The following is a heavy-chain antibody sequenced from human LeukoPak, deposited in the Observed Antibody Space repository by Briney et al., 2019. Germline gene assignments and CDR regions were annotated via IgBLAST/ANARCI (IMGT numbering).Heavy chain of an antibody. CDR3: ARGREWEPKVFDY. CDR1: GVSTSSGNYY. Sequence: ASETLSLTCTVSGVSTSSGNYYWGWIRQPQGKGLEWIGGIYYSGNSYYNPFLKSRVTISVDTSKNQFSLNLSSVTAADTAVYYCARGREWEPKVFDYWGQGTLVTVSS. CDR2: IYYSGNS. V-gene: IGHV4-39*01. J-gene: IGHJ4*02. D-gene: IGHD1-26*01.